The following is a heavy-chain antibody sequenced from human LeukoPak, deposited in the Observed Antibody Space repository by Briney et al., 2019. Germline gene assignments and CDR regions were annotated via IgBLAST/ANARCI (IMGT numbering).Heavy chain of an antibody. Sequence: GGSLRLSCAASGFTFSSYSMNWVRQAPGKGLEWVSYISSSSSTIYYADSVKGRFTISRDNAKNSLYLQMNSLRAEDTAVYYCARDGGTYYYDSSGYWGQGTLVTVSS. V-gene: IGHV3-48*01. CDR1: GFTFSSYS. CDR3: ARDGGTYYYDSSGY. D-gene: IGHD3-22*01. CDR2: ISSSSSTI. J-gene: IGHJ4*02.